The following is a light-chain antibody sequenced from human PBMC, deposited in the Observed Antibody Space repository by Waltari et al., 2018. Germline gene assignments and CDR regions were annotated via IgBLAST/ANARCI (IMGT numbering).Light chain of an antibody. CDR1: QSVRNS. Sequence: EIVMTQSPATLSVSPGERATLSCRASQSVRNSLAWYQQNPGQAPRLLIYDVSTRATDVPTRFSGSGSGTVFTLTISSLQSEDFVFYHCQQYHDWPLTFGGGTKVEIK. CDR2: DVS. CDR3: QQYHDWPLT. J-gene: IGKJ4*01. V-gene: IGKV3-15*01.